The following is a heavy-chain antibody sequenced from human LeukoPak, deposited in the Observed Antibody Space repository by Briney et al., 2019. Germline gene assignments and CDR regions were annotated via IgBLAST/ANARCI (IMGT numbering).Heavy chain of an antibody. CDR3: ASMEELELAGDY. V-gene: IGHV3-53*05. Sequence: GGSLRLSCAASGFTVSNNYMTWVRQAPGKGLEWVALIYSVGSTFYADSVKGRFTISRDNSKNTLYLQMNSLRAEDTAVYYCASMEELELAGDYWGQGTLVTVSS. D-gene: IGHD1-7*01. J-gene: IGHJ4*02. CDR1: GFTVSNNY. CDR2: IYSVGST.